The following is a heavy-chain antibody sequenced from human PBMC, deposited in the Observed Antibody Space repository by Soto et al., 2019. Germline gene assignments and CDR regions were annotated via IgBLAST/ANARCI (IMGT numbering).Heavy chain of an antibody. CDR3: ATRVGNLDQ. V-gene: IGHV1-46*01. D-gene: IGHD1-26*01. CDR1: GYTFTSYY. J-gene: IGHJ4*02. CDR2: ITPSSGRT. Sequence: ASVKVSCKASGYTFTSYYVHWVRQAPGQGLEWMGIITPSSGRTNYTQKFQGRVGMTRDTSTSTVDMELSSLRPEDTAVYYCATRVGNLDQWGQGTLVTVSS.